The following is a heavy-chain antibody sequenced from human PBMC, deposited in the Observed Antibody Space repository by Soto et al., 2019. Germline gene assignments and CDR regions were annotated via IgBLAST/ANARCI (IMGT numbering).Heavy chain of an antibody. CDR2: VFYTGFT. J-gene: IGHJ4*02. Sequence: SETLSLTCAVSGGSISGSYYYWGWLRQSPGRGPEWIGSVFYTGFTSYNPSLESRVSVSVNTSKNQFSLKVSAVTAADTAVYYCASSQKGYNWNYFDHWGQGALVTVSS. V-gene: IGHV4-39*01. CDR1: GGSISGSYYY. CDR3: ASSQKGYNWNYFDH. D-gene: IGHD1-20*01.